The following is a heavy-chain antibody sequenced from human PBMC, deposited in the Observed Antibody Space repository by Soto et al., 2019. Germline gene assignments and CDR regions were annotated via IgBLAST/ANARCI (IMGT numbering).Heavy chain of an antibody. D-gene: IGHD5-12*01. V-gene: IGHV4-31*02. Sequence: WTWIRQHPGKGLEWIGHIYYTGSSFYKPSLRSRVTMSVDTSQNQFSLKLSSVTAADTAVYFCARTDGYNVRNLFAYWGQGTLVTVSS. CDR2: IYYTGSS. J-gene: IGHJ4*02. CDR3: ARTDGYNVRNLFAY.